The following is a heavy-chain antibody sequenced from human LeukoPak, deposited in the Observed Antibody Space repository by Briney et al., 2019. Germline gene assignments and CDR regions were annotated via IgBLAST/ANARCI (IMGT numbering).Heavy chain of an antibody. Sequence: ASVKVSCKASGYTFTSYGISWVRQAPGQGLEWMGWISAYNGNTNYAQKLQGRVTMTTDTSTSTAYMELRSLRSDDTAVYYCARDIEGVEDSSAPTHYWGQGTLVTVSS. D-gene: IGHD3-22*01. CDR3: ARDIEGVEDSSAPTHY. CDR2: ISAYNGNT. CDR1: GYTFTSYG. J-gene: IGHJ4*02. V-gene: IGHV1-18*04.